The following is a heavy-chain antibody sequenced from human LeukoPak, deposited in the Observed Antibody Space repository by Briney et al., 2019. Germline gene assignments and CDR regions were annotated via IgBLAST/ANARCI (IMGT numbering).Heavy chain of an antibody. D-gene: IGHD3-10*01. Sequence: SQTLSLTCTVSGGSISSGGYYWSWIRQPPGKGLEWIGYIYHSGSTYYNPSLKSRVTISVDRSKNQFSLKLSSVTAADTAVYYCARDEGRGYGSYWGQGTLVTVSS. J-gene: IGHJ4*02. CDR2: IYHSGST. CDR1: GGSISSGGYY. V-gene: IGHV4-30-2*01. CDR3: ARDEGRGYGSY.